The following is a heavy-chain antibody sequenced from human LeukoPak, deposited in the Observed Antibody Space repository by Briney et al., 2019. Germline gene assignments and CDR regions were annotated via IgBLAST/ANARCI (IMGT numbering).Heavy chain of an antibody. Sequence: AAVKVSCKASGYTFTSYDINWVRQATGQGREWMGWMNPNSGNTDYAQKFQGRVTMTRNTSISTAYMELSGLRSEDTAVYYCARVPGGSYGPDFDYWGQGTLVTVSS. D-gene: IGHD5-18*01. CDR2: MNPNSGNT. CDR3: ARVPGGSYGPDFDY. V-gene: IGHV1-8*01. CDR1: GYTFTSYD. J-gene: IGHJ4*02.